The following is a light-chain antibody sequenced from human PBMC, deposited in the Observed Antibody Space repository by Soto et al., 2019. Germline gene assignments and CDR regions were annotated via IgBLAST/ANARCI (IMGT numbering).Light chain of an antibody. CDR3: QQYDNLQT. J-gene: IGKJ1*01. CDR1: QDISNY. V-gene: IGKV1-33*01. Sequence: DIPMTQSPSSLSASVGDRVTITCQASQDISNYLNWYQQKPGKAPKLLIYDASNLETGVPSRFSGSGSGTDFTFTISSLQPEDIATYYCQQYDNLQTFGQGTKVEIK. CDR2: DAS.